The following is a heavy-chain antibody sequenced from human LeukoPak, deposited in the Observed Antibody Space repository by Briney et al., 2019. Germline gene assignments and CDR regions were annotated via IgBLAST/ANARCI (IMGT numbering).Heavy chain of an antibody. V-gene: IGHV1-18*01. Sequence: ASVKVSCKASGYTFTSYGISWVRQAPGQGLEWMGWISAYNGNTNYAQKLQGRVTMTTDTSTSTAYMELRSLRSDDTAVYYCARGLTIFGVARYXXYXMNVWGQGTTVTVSS. D-gene: IGHD3-3*01. J-gene: IGHJ6*02. CDR1: GYTFTSYG. CDR3: ARGLTIFGVARYXXYXMNV. CDR2: ISAYNGNT.